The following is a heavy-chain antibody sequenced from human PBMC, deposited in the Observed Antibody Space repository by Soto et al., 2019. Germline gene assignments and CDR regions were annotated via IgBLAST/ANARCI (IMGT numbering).Heavy chain of an antibody. J-gene: IGHJ6*02. CDR3: ARGRIAGGTTDV. CDR2: MNPNTGNT. Sequence: QVQLLQSGAEVKKPGASVKVSCKASGYIFTSYDINWVRQATGQGLEWMGWMNPNTGNTGYAQKFQGRVTMTGNISRTTAYMDLYSLRSEDTAVYYCARGRIAGGTTDVWGQGTTVTVSS. D-gene: IGHD1-26*01. V-gene: IGHV1-8*01. CDR1: GYIFTSYD.